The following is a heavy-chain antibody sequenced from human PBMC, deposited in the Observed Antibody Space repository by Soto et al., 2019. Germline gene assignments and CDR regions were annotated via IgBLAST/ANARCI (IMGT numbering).Heavy chain of an antibody. J-gene: IGHJ4*02. V-gene: IGHV1-18*04. CDR2: ISAKTGNT. CDR3: AKGRFQYDSSGQGDH. Sequence: QVQLVQSGAEVKKPGASVTVSCTASGYTFTDYGISWVRQAPGQGLEWLGWISAKTGNTNYAQIVYGRVTLTTDTSASTAYMDLMRLRSDDTAVYYCAKGRFQYDSSGQGDHWGQGTVVTVSS. CDR1: GYTFTDYG. D-gene: IGHD3-22*01.